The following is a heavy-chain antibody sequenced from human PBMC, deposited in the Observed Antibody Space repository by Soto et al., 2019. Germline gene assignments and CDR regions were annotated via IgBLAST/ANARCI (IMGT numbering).Heavy chain of an antibody. Sequence: LSLTCAVYGGSFSGYYWSWIRQPPGKGLEWIGEINHSGSTNYNPSLKSRVTISVDTSKNQFSLKLSSVTAADTAVYYCAVAIQDIVMQLLKNYYYGMDVWGQGTTVTVSS. J-gene: IGHJ6*02. D-gene: IGHD2-15*01. CDR2: INHSGST. CDR1: GGSFSGYY. CDR3: AVAIQDIVMQLLKNYYYGMDV. V-gene: IGHV4-34*01.